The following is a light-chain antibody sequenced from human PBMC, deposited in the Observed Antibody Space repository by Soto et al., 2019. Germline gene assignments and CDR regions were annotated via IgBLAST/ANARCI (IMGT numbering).Light chain of an antibody. V-gene: IGKV1-39*01. Sequence: DIQMTQSPASLPAFAGDRLTITCRASQSISGSLNWYQQKPGKAPKILIYGASSLQSGVPSRFSGSGSGTDFTLTISSLQPEDFATYYCQQTYSIPRTFGGGTKVEIK. CDR1: QSISGS. J-gene: IGKJ4*01. CDR3: QQTYSIPRT. CDR2: GAS.